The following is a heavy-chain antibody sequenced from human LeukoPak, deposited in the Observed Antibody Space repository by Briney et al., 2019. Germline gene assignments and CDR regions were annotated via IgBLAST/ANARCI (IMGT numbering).Heavy chain of an antibody. J-gene: IGHJ3*02. V-gene: IGHV4-30-4*01. D-gene: IGHD3-3*01. CDR3: ARWSGYFLGAFDI. Sequence: PSQTLSLTCAVSGGSISSGGYSWSWIRQPPGKGLEWIGYIYYSGSTYYNPSLKSRVTISVDTSKNQFSLKLSSVTAADTAVYYCARWSGYFLGAFDIWGQGTMVTVSS. CDR2: IYYSGST. CDR1: GGSISSGGYS.